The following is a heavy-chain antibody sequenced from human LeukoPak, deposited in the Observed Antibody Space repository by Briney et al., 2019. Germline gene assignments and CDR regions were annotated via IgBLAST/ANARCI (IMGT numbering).Heavy chain of an antibody. CDR1: GGSLSRYY. D-gene: IGHD2-15*01. Sequence: ASETLSLTRTVSGGSLSRYYWSWIRQPPRKGLGWVGYIYYSGGTNYNPSLKSRVTISVDTSKNQFSLKLSSVTAADTAVYYCARGPDIVVVVAAKGPGWFDPWGQGTLVTVSS. V-gene: IGHV4-59*01. CDR2: IYYSGGT. CDR3: ARGPDIVVVVAAKGPGWFDP. J-gene: IGHJ5*02.